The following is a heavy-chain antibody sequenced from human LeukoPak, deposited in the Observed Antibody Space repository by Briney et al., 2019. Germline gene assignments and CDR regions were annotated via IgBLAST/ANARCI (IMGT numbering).Heavy chain of an antibody. J-gene: IGHJ4*02. V-gene: IGHV1-18*01. CDR2: ISAYNGNT. CDR1: GYTFTSYG. CDR3: ATRTGYCSGGSCPPDY. Sequence: ASVKVSCKASGYTFTSYGISWVRQAPGQGLEWMGWISAYNGNTNYAQKLQGRVTMTTDTSTSTAYMELRSLRSDDTAVYYCATRTGYCSGGSCPPDYWGQGTLVTVSS. D-gene: IGHD2-15*01.